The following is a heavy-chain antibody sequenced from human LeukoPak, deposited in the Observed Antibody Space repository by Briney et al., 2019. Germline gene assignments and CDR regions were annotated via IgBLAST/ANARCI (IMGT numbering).Heavy chain of an antibody. CDR2: INPNSGGT. J-gene: IGHJ5*02. V-gene: IGHV1-2*02. CDR1: GYTFTGYY. D-gene: IGHD3-10*01. Sequence: ASVKVSCKASGYTFTGYYMHWVRQAPGQGLEWMGWINPNSGGTNYAQKFQGRVTMTRDTSISTAYMELSRLRSDDTAVYYCARDQPVSGNVYNWFDPWGQGTLVTVSS. CDR3: ARDQPVSGNVYNWFDP.